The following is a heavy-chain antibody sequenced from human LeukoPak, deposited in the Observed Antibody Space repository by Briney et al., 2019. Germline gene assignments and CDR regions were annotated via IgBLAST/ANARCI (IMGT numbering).Heavy chain of an antibody. J-gene: IGHJ4*02. CDR2: ISGSGGST. D-gene: IGHD3-22*01. CDR3: AKRDSYDSSGYYHY. CDR1: GFTFSSYA. Sequence: GGSLRLSCAASGFTFSSYAMSWVRQAPGKGLEWVSAISGSGGSTYYADSVKGRFTIFRDNPKNTLYLQMNSLRAEDTAVYYCAKRDSYDSSGYYHYWGQGTLVTVSS. V-gene: IGHV3-23*01.